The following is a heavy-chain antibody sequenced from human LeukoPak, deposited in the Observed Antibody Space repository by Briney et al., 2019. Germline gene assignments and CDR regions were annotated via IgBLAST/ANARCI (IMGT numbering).Heavy chain of an antibody. D-gene: IGHD3-22*01. Sequence: GASVKVSCKASGYTFTSYGISWVRQAPGQGLEWMGWISAYNGNTNYAQKLQGRVTMTTDTSTSTAYMELRSLRSDDTAVYCCARGSSGYWSSTTDYWGQGTLVTVSS. V-gene: IGHV1-18*01. CDR3: ARGSSGYWSSTTDY. CDR2: ISAYNGNT. J-gene: IGHJ4*02. CDR1: GYTFTSYG.